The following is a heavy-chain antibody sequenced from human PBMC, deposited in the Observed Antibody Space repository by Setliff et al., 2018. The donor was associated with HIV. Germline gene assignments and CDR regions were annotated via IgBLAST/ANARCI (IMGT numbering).Heavy chain of an antibody. CDR1: GYTFSTYG. D-gene: IGHD6-13*01. J-gene: IGHJ4*02. CDR3: ARDFPYSGSWYFDY. CDR2: ISTFNGQT. Sequence: ASVKVSCKASGYTFSTYGINWIRQAPGQGLEWMGWISTFNGQTNYAQKFRGRVTMTTETSTSTAYMELKSLRSDDTAVYYRARDFPYSGSWYFDYWGQGTLVTVSS. V-gene: IGHV1-18*01.